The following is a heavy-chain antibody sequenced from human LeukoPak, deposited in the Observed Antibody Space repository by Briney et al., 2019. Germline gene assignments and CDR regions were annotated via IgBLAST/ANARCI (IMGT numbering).Heavy chain of an antibody. CDR3: AKDRGGYNWNSFDY. J-gene: IGHJ4*02. V-gene: IGHV3-30*02. CDR1: GFTFSSYG. Sequence: GGSLRLSCAASGFTFSSYGMHWVRQAPGKGLEWVAFIRYDGSNKYYADSVKGRFTISRDKSKNTLYLQMNSLRAEDTAVYYCAKDRGGYNWNSFDYWGQGTLVTVSS. CDR2: IRYDGSNK. D-gene: IGHD1/OR15-1a*01.